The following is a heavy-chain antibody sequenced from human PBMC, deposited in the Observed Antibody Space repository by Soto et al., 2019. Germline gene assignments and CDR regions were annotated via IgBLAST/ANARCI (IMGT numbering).Heavy chain of an antibody. J-gene: IGHJ6*02. CDR1: GGSISSGGYY. D-gene: IGHD1-1*01. CDR3: ATEKNWNLTGKYYYGMDV. CDR2: IDYSGST. Sequence: SETLSLTCTVSGGSISSGGYYWSWIRQHPGKGLEWIGYIDYSGSTYYNPSLKSRVTISVDTSKNQFSLKLSSVTAADTAVYYSATEKNWNLTGKYYYGMDVWGQGITVNVSS. V-gene: IGHV4-31*03.